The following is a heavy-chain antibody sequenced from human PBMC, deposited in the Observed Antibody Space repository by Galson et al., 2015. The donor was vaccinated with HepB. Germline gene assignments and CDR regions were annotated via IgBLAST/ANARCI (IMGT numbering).Heavy chain of an antibody. V-gene: IGHV3-23*01. D-gene: IGHD3-22*01. J-gene: IGHJ4*02. CDR1: GFTFSSYA. CDR3: AKTLAKFYYYDSSGYWDY. Sequence: SLRLSCAASGFTFSSYAMSWVRQAPGKGLEWVSAISGSGGSTYYADSVKGRFTISRDNSKNTLYLQMNSLRAEDTAVYYCAKTLAKFYYYDSSGYWDYWGQGTLVTVSS. CDR2: ISGSGGST.